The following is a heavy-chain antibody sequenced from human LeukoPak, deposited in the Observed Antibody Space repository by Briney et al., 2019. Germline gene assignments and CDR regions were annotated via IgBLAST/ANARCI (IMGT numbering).Heavy chain of an antibody. CDR1: GFTFSSYA. V-gene: IGHV3-30-3*01. J-gene: IGHJ4*02. CDR3: ARDPGITVTTETY. D-gene: IGHD4-17*01. Sequence: GRSLRLSCAASGFTFSSYAMHWVHQAPGKGLEWVAVISYDGSNKYYADSVKGRFTISRDNSKNTLYLQMNSLRAEDTAVYYCARDPGITVTTETYWGQGTLVTVSS. CDR2: ISYDGSNK.